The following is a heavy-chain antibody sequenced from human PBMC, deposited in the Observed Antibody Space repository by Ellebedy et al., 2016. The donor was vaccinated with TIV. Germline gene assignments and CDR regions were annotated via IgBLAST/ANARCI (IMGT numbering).Heavy chain of an antibody. Sequence: GESLKISXAASGFTFSDYYMSWIRRAPGKGLEWVSYISNSGNTIYYADSVKGRFTISRDNAKNPLYLQMNSLRAEDTAVYYCARAPPRRGSYVWDYWGQGTLVTVSS. V-gene: IGHV3-11*01. CDR2: ISNSGNTI. CDR3: ARAPPRRGSYVWDY. D-gene: IGHD1-26*01. CDR1: GFTFSDYY. J-gene: IGHJ4*02.